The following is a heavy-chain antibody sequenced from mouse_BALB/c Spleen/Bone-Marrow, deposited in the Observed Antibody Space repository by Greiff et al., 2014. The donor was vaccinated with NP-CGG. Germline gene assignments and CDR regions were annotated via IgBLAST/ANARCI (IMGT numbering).Heavy chain of an antibody. Sequence: VQLQQSGAELVKPGASVKLSCTASGFNIKDTYMHWVKQRPEQGLEWIGRIDPANGNTKYDPKFQGMATIKADTSSNTAYLQLSSLTSEDTAVYYCAIYYYGSSGFAYWGQGTLVTVSA. CDR1: GFNIKDTY. J-gene: IGHJ3*01. V-gene: IGHV14-3*02. CDR3: AIYYYGSSGFAY. D-gene: IGHD1-1*01. CDR2: IDPANGNT.